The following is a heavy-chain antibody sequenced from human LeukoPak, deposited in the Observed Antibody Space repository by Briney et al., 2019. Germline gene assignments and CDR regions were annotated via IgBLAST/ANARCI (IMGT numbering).Heavy chain of an antibody. CDR2: IYYSGST. J-gene: IGHJ4*02. V-gene: IGHV4-59*01. CDR3: ARSGYSSGWYNY. Sequence: SETLSLTCTVSSGSISSYYWSWIRQPPGKGLESIGYIYYSGSTNYNPSLKSRVTISVDTSKNQFSLKLSSVTAADTAVYYCARSGYSSGWYNYWGQGTLVTVSS. CDR1: SGSISSYY. D-gene: IGHD6-19*01.